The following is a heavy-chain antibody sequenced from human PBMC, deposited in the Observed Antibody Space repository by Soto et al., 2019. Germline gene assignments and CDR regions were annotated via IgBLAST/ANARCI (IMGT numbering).Heavy chain of an antibody. V-gene: IGHV4-30-4*01. CDR2: IYYSGST. D-gene: IGHD2-15*01. CDR1: GGSISSGDYY. J-gene: IGHJ3*02. CDR3: AREPPGYCSGGSGYSVIGKAFDI. Sequence: PSETLSLTCTVSGGSISSGDYYWSWIRQPPGKGLEWIGYIYYSGSTYYNPSLKSRVTISVDTSKNQFSLKLSSVTAADTAVYYCAREPPGYCSGGSGYSVIGKAFDIWGQGTMVTVSS.